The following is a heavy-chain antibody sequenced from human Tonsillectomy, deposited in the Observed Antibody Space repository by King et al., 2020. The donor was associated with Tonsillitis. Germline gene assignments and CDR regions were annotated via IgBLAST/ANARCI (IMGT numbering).Heavy chain of an antibody. D-gene: IGHD3-16*02. Sequence: VQLVESGPEVKKSGESLRISCTGSGYIYANYWIVWVRQMPGKGLEWMGRINPSDFNTDYSPSYQGHVTISTDKSVNTAYLQWSSLRASDTAIYYCARVIMVTFGGDIVGNWLYSWGQGSLVTVSS. CDR1: GYIYANYW. CDR2: INPSDFNT. J-gene: IGHJ5*01. CDR3: ARVIMVTFGGDIVGNWLYS. V-gene: IGHV5-10-1*03.